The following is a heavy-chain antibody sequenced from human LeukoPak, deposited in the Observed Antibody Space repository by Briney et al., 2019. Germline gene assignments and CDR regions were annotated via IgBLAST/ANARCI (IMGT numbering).Heavy chain of an antibody. CDR1: GGIFSSYV. J-gene: IGHJ4*02. V-gene: IGHV1-69*06. CDR3: ARDSLNYYDSSGYYSPGDY. Sequence: SVKVSCKASGGIFSSYVISWVRQAPGQGLEWMGGIIPMFGTANYAQKFQDRVTITADKSTSTAYMELSSLRSEDTAVYYCARDSLNYYDSSGYYSPGDYWGQGTLVTVSS. CDR2: IIPMFGTA. D-gene: IGHD3-22*01.